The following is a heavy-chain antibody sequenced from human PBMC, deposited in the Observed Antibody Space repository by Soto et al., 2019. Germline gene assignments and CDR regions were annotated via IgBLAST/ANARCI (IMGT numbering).Heavy chain of an antibody. Sequence: PGGSLRLSCAASGFTFSSYGMHWVRQAPGKGLEWVAVISYDGSNKYYADSVKGRFTISRDNSKNTLYLQMNSLRAEDTAVYYCAKDLPAGSCSSTSCYSFYYYYGMDVWGQGTTVTVSS. V-gene: IGHV3-30*18. CDR1: GFTFSSYG. J-gene: IGHJ6*02. D-gene: IGHD2-2*02. CDR3: AKDLPAGSCSSTSCYSFYYYYGMDV. CDR2: ISYDGSNK.